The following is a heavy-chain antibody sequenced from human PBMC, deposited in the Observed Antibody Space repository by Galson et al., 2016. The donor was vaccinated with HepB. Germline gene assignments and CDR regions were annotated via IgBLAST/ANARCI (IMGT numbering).Heavy chain of an antibody. V-gene: IGHV3-9*01. CDR3: VRDMAPGGAGV. CDR2: IYYNSDRI. CDR1: GFTFDDSA. J-gene: IGHJ6*02. D-gene: IGHD3-16*01. Sequence: SLRLSCAASGFTFDDSAMHWVRQTPGKGLEWVSGIYYNSDRIGYADSVRGRFTISRDNARNSLYLQMNSLEPEDSALYYCVRDMAPGGAGVWGHGTTVTVSS.